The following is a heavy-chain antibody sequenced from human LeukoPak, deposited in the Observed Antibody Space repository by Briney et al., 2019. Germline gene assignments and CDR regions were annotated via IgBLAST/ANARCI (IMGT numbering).Heavy chain of an antibody. D-gene: IGHD1-14*01. CDR2: ISYDGSTK. CDR1: GFTVSRHG. J-gene: IGHJ4*02. Sequence: GRSLRLSCAASGFTVSRHGMHWVRQAPGKGLEWVAVISYDGSTKYFADSVKGRFTISRDNSKNTLYLQMNSLRAEDTAVYYCARNQRRLDYWGQGTLVTVSS. CDR3: ARNQRRLDY. V-gene: IGHV3-30*03.